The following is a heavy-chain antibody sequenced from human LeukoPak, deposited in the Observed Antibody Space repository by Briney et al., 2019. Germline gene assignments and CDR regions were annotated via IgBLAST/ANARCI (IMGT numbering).Heavy chain of an antibody. J-gene: IGHJ3*02. Sequence: PSETLSLTCTVSGGSISSYYWSWIRQPAGKGLEWIGRIYTSGSTNYNPSLKSRVTMSVDTSRNQFSLKLNSVTAADTAVYYCAKSNGYGLVDIWGQGTMVTVSS. V-gene: IGHV4-4*07. CDR3: AKSNGYGLVDI. CDR2: IYTSGST. CDR1: GGSISSYY. D-gene: IGHD3-10*01.